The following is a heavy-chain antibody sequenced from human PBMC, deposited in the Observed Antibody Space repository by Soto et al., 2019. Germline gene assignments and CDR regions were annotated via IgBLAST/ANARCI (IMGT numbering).Heavy chain of an antibody. CDR3: ARESLGAKGVAP. CDR1: GDTFNSYV. Sequence: QVQLVQSGAEVKRPGSSVKVSCESSGDTFNSYVISWVRQAPGQGLEWMGGIIPIIGVTHYAQKFQGSVTFSALSSTRTALMELTNPGFEDTALYSWARESLGAKGVAPWGHGTLVNVSP. J-gene: IGHJ5*02. CDR2: IIPIIGVT. V-gene: IGHV1-69*17. D-gene: IGHD2-21*01.